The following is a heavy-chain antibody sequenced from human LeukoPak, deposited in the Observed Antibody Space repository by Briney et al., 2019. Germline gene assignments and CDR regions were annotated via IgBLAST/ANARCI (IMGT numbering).Heavy chain of an antibody. CDR2: INHSGST. D-gene: IGHD3-22*01. V-gene: IGHV4-34*01. CDR1: GGSFSGYY. J-gene: IGHJ4*02. CDR3: ARGRIYYYDSSGSSRFDY. Sequence: SETLSLTCAVCGGSFSGYYWSWIRQPPGKGLEWIGEINHSGSTNYNPSLKSRVTISVDTSKNQFSLKLSSVTAADTAVYYCARGRIYYYDSSGSSRFDYWGQGTLVTVSS.